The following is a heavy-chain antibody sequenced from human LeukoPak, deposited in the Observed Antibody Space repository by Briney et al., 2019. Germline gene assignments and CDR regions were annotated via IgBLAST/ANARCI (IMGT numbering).Heavy chain of an antibody. CDR2: INEDGSEK. D-gene: IGHD3-16*01. J-gene: IGHJ4*02. CDR1: GFTFSSYW. CDR3: ARNAYTSSPDLDY. Sequence: GGSLRLSCAASGFTFSSYWMSWVRQAPGKGLEWVANINEDGSEKHHVDSVKGRFTISRDSAKHSLYLQLNSLRAEDTAVYYCARNAYTSSPDLDYWGQGTLVTVSS. V-gene: IGHV3-7*01.